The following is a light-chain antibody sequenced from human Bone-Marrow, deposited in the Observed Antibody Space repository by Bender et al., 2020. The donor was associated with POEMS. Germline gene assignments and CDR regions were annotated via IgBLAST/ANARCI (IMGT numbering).Light chain of an antibody. Sequence: QSVLTQTPSASGTPGQRVTISCSGGSSNIGAHAVNWYQHLPGTAPKLLTYSSHRRPSEVPDRFSGSRSGTSASLAVSGLQSEDETDYYCAVWDDSLNGWVFGGGTKLTVL. J-gene: IGLJ3*02. CDR2: SSH. V-gene: IGLV1-44*01. CDR1: SSNIGAHA. CDR3: AVWDDSLNGWV.